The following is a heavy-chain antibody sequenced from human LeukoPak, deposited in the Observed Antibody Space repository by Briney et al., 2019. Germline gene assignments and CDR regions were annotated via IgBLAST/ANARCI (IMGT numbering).Heavy chain of an antibody. J-gene: IGHJ4*02. V-gene: IGHV4-34*01. D-gene: IGHD3-3*01. CDR2: INHSGST. Sequence: SETLSLTCAVYGGSFSGYYWSWIRQPPGKGLEWIGEINHSGSTNYNPSLKSRVTIPVDTSKNQFSLKLSSVPAADTAVYYCARFGRSYDFWSGWHIGYYFDYWGQGTLVTVSS. CDR3: ARFGRSYDFWSGWHIGYYFDY. CDR1: GGSFSGYY.